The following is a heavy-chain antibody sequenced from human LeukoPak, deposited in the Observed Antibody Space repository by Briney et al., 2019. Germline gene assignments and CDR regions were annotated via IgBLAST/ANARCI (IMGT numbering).Heavy chain of an antibody. Sequence: GAPVKVSCKASGYTFTSYDINWVRQATGQGLEWMGWMNPNSGNTGYAQKFQGRVTITRNTSISTAYMELSSLRSEDTAVYYCAREFADYGDYRTWFDPWGQGTLVTVSS. CDR3: AREFADYGDYRTWFDP. CDR2: MNPNSGNT. D-gene: IGHD4-17*01. V-gene: IGHV1-8*03. CDR1: GYTFTSYD. J-gene: IGHJ5*02.